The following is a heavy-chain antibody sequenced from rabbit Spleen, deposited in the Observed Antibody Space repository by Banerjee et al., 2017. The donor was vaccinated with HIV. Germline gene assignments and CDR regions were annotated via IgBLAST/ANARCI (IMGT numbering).Heavy chain of an antibody. CDR2: INIVTGNS. D-gene: IGHD1-1*01. CDR1: GVSFSDKYV. V-gene: IGHV1S45*01. J-gene: IGHJ4*01. CDR3: ARDLVGVIGWNFNL. Sequence: EQLEESGGGLVKPEGSLTLTCTASGVSFSDKYVMCWVRQAPGKGLEWIACINIVTGNSVYARWAKGRFTMSRTSSTTVTLQMTSLTAADTATYFCARDLVGVIGWNFNLWGPGTLVTVS.